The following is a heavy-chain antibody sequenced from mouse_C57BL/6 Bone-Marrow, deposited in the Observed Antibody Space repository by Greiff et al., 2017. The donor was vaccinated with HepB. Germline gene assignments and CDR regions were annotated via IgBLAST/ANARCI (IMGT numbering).Heavy chain of an antibody. CDR1: GYTFTSYW. Sequence: QVQLQQSGAELVKPGASVKLSCKASGYTFTSYWMQWVKQRPGQGLEWIGEIDPSDSYTNYNQKFKGKATLTVDTSSSTAYMQLSSLTSEDSAVYYCARYDGYYSGWFAYWGQGTLVTVSA. CDR3: ARYDGYYSGWFAY. D-gene: IGHD2-3*01. V-gene: IGHV1-50*01. CDR2: IDPSDSYT. J-gene: IGHJ3*01.